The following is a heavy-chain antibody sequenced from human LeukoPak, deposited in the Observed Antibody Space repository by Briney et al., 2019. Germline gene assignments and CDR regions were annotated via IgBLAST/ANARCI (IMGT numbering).Heavy chain of an antibody. J-gene: IGHJ4*02. CDR3: ARGSHRIIRYFDRLGGGWGTPFDY. V-gene: IGHV1-3*01. D-gene: IGHD3-9*01. CDR2: INAGNGNT. Sequence: RASVKVSCKASGYTFTSYAMHWVRQAPGQRLEWMGWINAGNGNTKYSQKFQGRVTITRDTSASTAYMELSSLRSEDTAVYYCARGSHRIIRYFDRLGGGWGTPFDYWGQGTLVTVSS. CDR1: GYTFTSYA.